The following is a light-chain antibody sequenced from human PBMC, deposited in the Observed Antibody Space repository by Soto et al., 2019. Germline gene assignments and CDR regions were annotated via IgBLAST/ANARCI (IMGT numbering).Light chain of an antibody. CDR1: SSNIGAGYD. CDR2: GNS. J-gene: IGLJ1*01. CDR3: QSYDSNLSGSRV. Sequence: QSALTQPPSVSGAPGQRVTISCTGSSSNIGAGYDVHWYQQLPGTAPKLLIYGNSNRPSGVPDRFSGSKSGTSASLAITGLQAEDDSDYYCQSYDSNLSGSRVFGTGTEVTVL. V-gene: IGLV1-40*01.